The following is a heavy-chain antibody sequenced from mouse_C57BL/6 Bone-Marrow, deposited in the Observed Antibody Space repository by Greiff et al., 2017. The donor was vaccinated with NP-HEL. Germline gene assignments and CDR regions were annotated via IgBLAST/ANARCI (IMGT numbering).Heavy chain of an antibody. CDR2: IDPSDSYT. J-gene: IGHJ4*01. CDR1: GYTFTSYW. CDR3: AGGLPLAMDY. D-gene: IGHD2-2*01. V-gene: IGHV1-69*01. Sequence: VKLQQPGAELVMPGASVKLSCKASGYTFTSYWMHWVKQRPGQGLEWIGEIDPSDSYTNYNQKFKGKSTLTVDKSSSTAYMQLSSLTSEDSAVYYCAGGLPLAMDYWGQGTSVTVSS.